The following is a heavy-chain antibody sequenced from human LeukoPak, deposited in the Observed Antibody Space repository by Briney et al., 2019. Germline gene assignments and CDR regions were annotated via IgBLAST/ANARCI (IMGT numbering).Heavy chain of an antibody. CDR1: GYTYSDYG. J-gene: IGHJ4*02. V-gene: IGHV1-18*01. CDR2: ISTYNGNT. CDR3: ARSMVRAVTQVASDY. D-gene: IGHD3-10*01. Sequence: GASVKVSCKASGYTYSDYGISWVRQAPGQGLESIGWISTYNGNTIYAEKLQGRVTMTTDTSTSTAYMELRSLRSDDTAVYYCARSMVRAVTQVASDYWGQGTLVTVSS.